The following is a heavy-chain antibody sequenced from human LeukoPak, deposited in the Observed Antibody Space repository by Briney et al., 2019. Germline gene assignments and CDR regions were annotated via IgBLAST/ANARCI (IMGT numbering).Heavy chain of an antibody. CDR2: IIPIFGTA. CDR3: ARVILHPDYYYYYYMDV. D-gene: IGHD2/OR15-2a*01. J-gene: IGHJ6*03. Sequence: GASVKVSCKASGGTFSSYAISWVRQAPGQGLEWMGGIIPIFGTANYAQKFQGRVTITTDESTSTAYMELSSLRSEDTAVYYCARVILHPDYYYYYYMDVWGKGTTVTVSS. CDR1: GGTFSSYA. V-gene: IGHV1-69*05.